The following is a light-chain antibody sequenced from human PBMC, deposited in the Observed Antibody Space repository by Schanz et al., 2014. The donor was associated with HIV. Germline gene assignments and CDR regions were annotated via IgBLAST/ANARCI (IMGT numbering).Light chain of an antibody. J-gene: IGLJ2*01. CDR2: GVF. CDR3: SSYAGSNTVV. V-gene: IGLV2-14*03. CDR1: NNDIGSYTY. Sequence: QSALTQPASVSGSPGQSITVSCTGTNNDIGSYTYVAWYQQHPGKAPKVVVYGVFDRPSGVSSRFSGSKSGNTASLTVSGLQADDEADYYCSSYAGSNTVVFGGGTKLTVL.